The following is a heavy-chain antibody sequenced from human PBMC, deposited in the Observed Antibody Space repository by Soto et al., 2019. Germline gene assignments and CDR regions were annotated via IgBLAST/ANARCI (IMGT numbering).Heavy chain of an antibody. J-gene: IGHJ4*02. D-gene: IGHD3-16*01. CDR3: AKDLSWGQCDY. Sequence: GGSLILSCAASGFTFSSYWMHWVRQDPGKGPVWVSSIKTDGTATQYADSVKGRFTVSRDNAKNTLYLQMNSLRAEDTAVYYCAKDLSWGQCDYWGQGTLVTVSS. V-gene: IGHV3-74*03. CDR2: IKTDGTAT. CDR1: GFTFSSYW.